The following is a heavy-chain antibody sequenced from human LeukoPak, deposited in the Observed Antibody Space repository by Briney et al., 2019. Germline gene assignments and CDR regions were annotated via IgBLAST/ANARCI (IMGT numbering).Heavy chain of an antibody. CDR2: ISQSGTTM. Sequence: PGGSLRLSCTASGFTFSDYYMSWIRQTPGKGPEWVSYISQSGTTMDYADSVKGRFTISRDNARDSLYLQMNSLGAEDTAVYYCAKGHTYGMIWGQGTLVTASS. D-gene: IGHD5-18*01. CDR3: AKGHTYGMI. V-gene: IGHV3-11*01. CDR1: GFTFSDYY. J-gene: IGHJ4*02.